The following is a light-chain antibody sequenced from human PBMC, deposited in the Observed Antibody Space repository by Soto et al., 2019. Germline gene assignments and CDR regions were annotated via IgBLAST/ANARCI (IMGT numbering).Light chain of an antibody. Sequence: EIVLTQSPGTLSLAPGERATLSCRASQSVSSNYLDWYQQIPGQAPRFLIYAASSRATDIPDRFSGSGSGTDFTLTISRLQPEDFAVYYCQQYGSSPLTFGQGTRLEI. J-gene: IGKJ5*01. CDR2: AAS. V-gene: IGKV3-20*01. CDR3: QQYGSSPLT. CDR1: QSVSSNY.